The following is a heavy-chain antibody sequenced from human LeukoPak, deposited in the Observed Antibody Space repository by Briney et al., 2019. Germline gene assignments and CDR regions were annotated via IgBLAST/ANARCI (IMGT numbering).Heavy chain of an antibody. CDR3: ARGLITGFDP. J-gene: IGHJ5*02. D-gene: IGHD3-16*01. CDR2: IYYSGST. CDR1: GGSISSSTYY. V-gene: IGHV4-39*07. Sequence: SETLSLTCTVSGGSISSSTYYWGWIRQPPGNGLEWIGSIYYSGSTYYNPSLKSRVTISVDTSKNQFSLKLSSVTAADTAVYYCARGLITGFDPWGQGTLVTVSS.